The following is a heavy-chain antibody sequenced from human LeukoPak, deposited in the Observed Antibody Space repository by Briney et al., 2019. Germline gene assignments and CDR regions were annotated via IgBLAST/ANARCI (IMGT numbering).Heavy chain of an antibody. V-gene: IGHV3-66*02. CDR1: GFIVSSNY. CDR2: IYSGGDT. Sequence: GGSLRLSCAASGFIVSSNYMTWVRQAPGKGLEWLSVIYSGGDTYYADSVKGRFTISRDNSKNTLYLQMNGLRAGDTAVYYCARRHDSGYFDSWGQGTLVTVSS. CDR3: ARRHDSGYFDS. D-gene: IGHD3-22*01. J-gene: IGHJ4*02.